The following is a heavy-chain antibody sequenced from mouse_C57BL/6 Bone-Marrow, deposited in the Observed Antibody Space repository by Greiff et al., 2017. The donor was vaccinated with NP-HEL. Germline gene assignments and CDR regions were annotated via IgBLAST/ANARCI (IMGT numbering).Heavy chain of an antibody. D-gene: IGHD1-1*01. CDR2: IYPRSGNT. V-gene: IGHV1-81*01. CDR1: GYTFTSSG. Sequence: QVQLQQSGAELARPGASVKLSCKASGYTFTSSGISWVKQRTGQGLEWIGEIYPRSGNTYYNEKFKGKATLTADKSSSTAYMELRSLTSEDSAVYFCARRRGDYYGNAMDYWGQGTSVTVSS. CDR3: ARRRGDYYGNAMDY. J-gene: IGHJ4*01.